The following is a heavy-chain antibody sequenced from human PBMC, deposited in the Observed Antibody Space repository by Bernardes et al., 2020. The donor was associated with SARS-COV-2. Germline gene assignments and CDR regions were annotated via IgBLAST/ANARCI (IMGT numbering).Heavy chain of an antibody. J-gene: IGHJ3*01. CDR1: GFTSSSHA. CDR2: VSGIGGNT. Sequence: GGSLRLSCTASGFTSSSHAMSWVRQAPGKGLEWISAVSGIGGNTYYADSVKVRFTTSTDNYQNMFSLQLDSLRADDTPTYYFAKDLFPLSRFTNRNPRLRLVGGFDVWGQGAAVTVSS. V-gene: IGHV3-23*01. D-gene: IGHD2-8*02. CDR3: AKDLFPLSRFTNRNPRLRLVGGFDV.